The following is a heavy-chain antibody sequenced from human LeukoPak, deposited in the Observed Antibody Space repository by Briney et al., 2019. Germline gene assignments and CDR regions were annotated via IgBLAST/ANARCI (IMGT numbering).Heavy chain of an antibody. CDR1: GGTFSSYA. J-gene: IGHJ4*02. CDR3: ARDPVGATRLDY. D-gene: IGHD1-26*01. Sequence: GASVKVSCKASGGTFSSYAISWVRQAPGQGLEWMGRIIPILGIANYAQKFQGRVTITADKSTSTAYMELSSLRSEDTAVYYCARDPVGATRLDYWGQETLVTVSS. CDR2: IIPILGIA. V-gene: IGHV1-69*04.